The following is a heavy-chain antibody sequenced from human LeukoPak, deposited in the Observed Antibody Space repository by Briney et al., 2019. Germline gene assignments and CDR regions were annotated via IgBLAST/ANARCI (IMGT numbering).Heavy chain of an antibody. V-gene: IGHV3-21*04. J-gene: IGHJ4*02. CDR3: AKGHSSSWSIFDY. D-gene: IGHD6-13*01. Sequence: TGGSLRLSCAASGFTFSSYSMNWVRQAPGKGLEWVSSISSSSSYIYYADSVKGRFTISRDNAKNSLYLQMNSLRADDTAVYHCAKGHSSSWSIFDYWGQGTLVTVSS. CDR1: GFTFSSYS. CDR2: ISSSSSYI.